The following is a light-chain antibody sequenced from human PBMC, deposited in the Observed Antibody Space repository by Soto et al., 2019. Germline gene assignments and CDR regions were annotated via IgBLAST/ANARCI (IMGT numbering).Light chain of an antibody. CDR1: QTVSSS. CDR3: QRYSSSGT. CDR2: EAS. J-gene: IGKJ1*01. V-gene: IGKV3-11*01. Sequence: EIVLTQSPATLSLSPGERATLSCRASQTVSSSLAWYKQKPGQAPSLLIYEASNTATGIPARFSSSCAGTVFPLTISRLDHEYFAVYYRQRYSSSGTFGQGTKVDIK.